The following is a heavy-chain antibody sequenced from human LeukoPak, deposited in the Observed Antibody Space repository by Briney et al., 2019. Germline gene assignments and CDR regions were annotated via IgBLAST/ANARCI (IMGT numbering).Heavy chain of an antibody. Sequence: PGGSLRLSCAASGFTFSSYGMHWVRQAPGKGLEWVAFIRYDGSNKYYADSVKGRFTISRDNSKNTLYLQMNSLRAEDTAVYYCAKDRGYDSSGDFDYWGQGTLVTVSS. CDR2: IRYDGSNK. D-gene: IGHD3-22*01. CDR1: GFTFSSYG. V-gene: IGHV3-30*02. J-gene: IGHJ4*02. CDR3: AKDRGYDSSGDFDY.